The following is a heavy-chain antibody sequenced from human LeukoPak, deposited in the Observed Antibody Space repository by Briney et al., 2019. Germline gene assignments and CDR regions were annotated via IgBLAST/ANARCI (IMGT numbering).Heavy chain of an antibody. Sequence: GGSLRLSCAASGFTFSSYQMIWVRQAPGKGLEWVSYINSGGTTKYYADSVKGRFTISRDNAKNSLYLQMNSLRAEDTAVYYCAKDLSGSGSYLGLWGQGTLVTVSS. J-gene: IGHJ4*02. D-gene: IGHD3-10*01. V-gene: IGHV3-48*03. CDR1: GFTFSSYQ. CDR2: INSGGTTK. CDR3: AKDLSGSGSYLGL.